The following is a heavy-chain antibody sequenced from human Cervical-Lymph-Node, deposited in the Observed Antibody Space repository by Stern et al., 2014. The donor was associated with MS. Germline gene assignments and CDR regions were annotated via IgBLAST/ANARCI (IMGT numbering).Heavy chain of an antibody. Sequence: QLQLQESGPGLVKPSETLSLTCTVSGGSISSSSYYWGWIRQPPGKGLEWIGSIYSSGSTYYNPSITSRVNIFVDTSKKQFSLKMSCVTAADTAVYYCARRRAAAGAVLFDYWGQGTLVTVSS. J-gene: IGHJ4*02. D-gene: IGHD6-13*01. CDR3: ARRRAAAGAVLFDY. V-gene: IGHV4-39*01. CDR1: GGSISSSSYY. CDR2: IYSSGST.